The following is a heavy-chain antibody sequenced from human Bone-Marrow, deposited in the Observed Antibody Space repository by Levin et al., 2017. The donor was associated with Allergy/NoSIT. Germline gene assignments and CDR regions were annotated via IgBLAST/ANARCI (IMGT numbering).Heavy chain of an antibody. J-gene: IGHJ4*02. CDR2: IYYSGST. V-gene: IGHV4-39*07. D-gene: IGHD5-18*01. CDR3: ARAVDTAMVQDY. CDR1: GGSISSSSYY. Sequence: KSSETLSLTCTVSGGSISSSSYYWGWIRQPPGKGLEWIGSIYYSGSTYYNPSLKSRVTISVDTSKNQFSLKLSSVTAADTAVYYCARAVDTAMVQDYWGQGTLVTVSS.